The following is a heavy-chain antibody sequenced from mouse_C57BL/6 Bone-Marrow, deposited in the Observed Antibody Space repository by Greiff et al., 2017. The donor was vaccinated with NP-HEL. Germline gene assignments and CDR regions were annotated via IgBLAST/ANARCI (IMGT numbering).Heavy chain of an antibody. V-gene: IGHV1-47*01. D-gene: IGHD1-1*01. J-gene: IGHJ4*01. CDR2: FHPYNDDT. CDR3: ARGIYYYGSSSYYYAMDY. Sequence: QVQLQQSGAELVKPGASVKMSCKASGYTFTTYPIEWMKQNHGKSLEWIGNFHPYNDDTKYNEKFKGKATLTVEKSSSTVYLELSRLTSDDSAVYYCARGIYYYGSSSYYYAMDYWGPGTSVTVSS. CDR1: GYTFTTYP.